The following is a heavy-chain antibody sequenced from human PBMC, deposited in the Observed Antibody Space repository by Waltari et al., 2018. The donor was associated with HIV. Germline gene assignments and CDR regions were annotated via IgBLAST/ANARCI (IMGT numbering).Heavy chain of an antibody. CDR1: GGTFSSYA. CDR2: IIPILGIA. CDR3: ARAAAGTNWFDP. V-gene: IGHV1-69*04. Sequence: QVQLVQSGAEVKKPGSSVKVSCKASGGTFSSYAISWVRQAPGQGLEWMGRIIPILGIANYAQKFQGRVTITADKSTSTAYMELSSLRSEDTAVYYCARAAAGTNWFDPWGQGTLVTVSS. J-gene: IGHJ5*02. D-gene: IGHD6-13*01.